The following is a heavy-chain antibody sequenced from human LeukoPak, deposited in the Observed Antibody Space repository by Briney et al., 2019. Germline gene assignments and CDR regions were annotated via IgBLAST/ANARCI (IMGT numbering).Heavy chain of an antibody. V-gene: IGHV3-23*01. CDR1: GFTLSSSA. Sequence: PGGSLRLSCAASGFTLSSSAMSWVRQAPGKGLEWVSAISGSGGSTYYADSVKGRFTISRDNSKNTLYLQMNSLRAEDTAVYYCAKGLIAVADFDYWGQGTLVTVSS. D-gene: IGHD6-19*01. J-gene: IGHJ4*02. CDR3: AKGLIAVADFDY. CDR2: ISGSGGST.